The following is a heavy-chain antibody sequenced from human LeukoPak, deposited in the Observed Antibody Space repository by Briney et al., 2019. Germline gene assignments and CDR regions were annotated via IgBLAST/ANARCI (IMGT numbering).Heavy chain of an antibody. V-gene: IGHV1-2*06. CDR2: INPNSGGT. CDR3: ASPLAVAGTDFDY. J-gene: IGHJ4*02. Sequence: ASVKVSCKASGYTFTSYAMHWVRQAPGQGLEWMGRINPNSGGTNYAQKFQGRVTMTRDTSISTAYMELSRLRSDDTAVYYCASPLAVAGTDFDYWGQGTLVTVSS. CDR1: GYTFTSYA. D-gene: IGHD6-19*01.